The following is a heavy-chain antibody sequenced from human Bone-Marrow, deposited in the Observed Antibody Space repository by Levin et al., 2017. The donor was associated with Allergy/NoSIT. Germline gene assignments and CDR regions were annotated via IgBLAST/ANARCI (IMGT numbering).Heavy chain of an antibody. CDR1: GFPVSRYW. V-gene: IGHV3-74*01. D-gene: IGHD1-1*01. CDR3: ARETTDNALDV. J-gene: IGHJ6*02. Sequence: PGGSLRLSCAASGFPVSRYWMHWVRQAPGKGLVWVSRIDSDGTIIKYADSVKGRFTISSDNAENTVYLQMNSLRAEDTAVYYCARETTDNALDVWGQGTTVTVSS. CDR2: IDSDGTII.